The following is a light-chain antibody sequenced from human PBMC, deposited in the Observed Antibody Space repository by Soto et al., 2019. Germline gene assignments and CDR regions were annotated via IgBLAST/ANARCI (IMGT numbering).Light chain of an antibody. CDR1: QSISNH. CDR2: DAS. CDR3: QQSYSTPPGT. V-gene: IGKV1-39*01. J-gene: IGKJ2*01. Sequence: DIQMTQSPSSLSASVEDRVIITCRASQSISNHLNWYQQKPGKAPNLLIYDASSLQSGVPSRFSGSGSGTDFTLTISSLQPEDFATYYCQQSYSTPPGTFGQGTKVDIK.